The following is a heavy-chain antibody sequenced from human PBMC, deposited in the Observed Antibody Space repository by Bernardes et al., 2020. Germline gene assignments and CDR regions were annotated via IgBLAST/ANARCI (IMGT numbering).Heavy chain of an antibody. J-gene: IGHJ6*02. D-gene: IGHD3-3*01. CDR2: LYYSAST. CDR1: GDSLTGDNYY. V-gene: IGHV4-61*01. CDR3: ARDRMRGTTISGVVRRTSGGGMDV. Sequence: SETLSLTCNVSGDSLTGDNYYWSWIRQPPGKGLEWIGYLYYSASTTYNPSLKNRVTISVDRSNNQFSLRLISVTAADTAVYYCARDRMRGTTISGVVRRTSGGGMDVWGQGTTVIVSS.